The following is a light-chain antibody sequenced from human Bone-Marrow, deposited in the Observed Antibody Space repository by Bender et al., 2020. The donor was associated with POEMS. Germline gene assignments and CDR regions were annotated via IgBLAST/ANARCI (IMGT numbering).Light chain of an antibody. J-gene: IGLJ3*02. Sequence: QSALTQPASLSGSPGQSITISCTGTSSDIGSYNLVSWYHQYPGKAPKLIIYEGSKRPSGVSNRFSGSKSGNTASLTISGLQAEDEADYYCSSYTSSSTWVFGGGTKLTVL. CDR2: EGS. V-gene: IGLV2-14*02. CDR3: SSYTSSSTWV. CDR1: SSDIGSYNL.